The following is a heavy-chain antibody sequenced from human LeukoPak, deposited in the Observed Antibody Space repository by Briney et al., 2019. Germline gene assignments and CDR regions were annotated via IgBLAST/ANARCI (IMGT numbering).Heavy chain of an antibody. V-gene: IGHV3-64*01. CDR3: AREVDGGIDP. Sequence: PGGSLRLSCAASGFTFSSFTMHWDRQAPGKGLESVSAISPNGDNTYYINSVKGRFTVSRDDSKNTLYLQMGSLRAEDMALYYSAREVDGGIDPWGQGALVTVSS. CDR2: ISPNGDNT. J-gene: IGHJ5*02. D-gene: IGHD3-16*01. CDR1: GFTFSSFT.